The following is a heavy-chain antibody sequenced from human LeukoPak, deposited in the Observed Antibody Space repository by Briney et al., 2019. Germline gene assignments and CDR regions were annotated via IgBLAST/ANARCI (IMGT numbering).Heavy chain of an antibody. J-gene: IGHJ4*02. CDR2: ISYDGSIK. CDR3: ARGRAGNYHDY. CDR1: GFNFSSYA. Sequence: PGRSLRLSCAAPGFNFSSYAMHWVRQAPGKGLEWVAVISYDGSIKSYTDSAKGQFTISRDNPKNTLYLQLNGLRVEDTAVYYCARGRAGNYHDYWGQGTLVTVTS. D-gene: IGHD1-7*01. V-gene: IGHV3-30-3*01.